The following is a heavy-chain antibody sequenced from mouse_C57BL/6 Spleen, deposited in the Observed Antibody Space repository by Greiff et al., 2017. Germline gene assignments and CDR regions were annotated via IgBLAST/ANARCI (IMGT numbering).Heavy chain of an antibody. D-gene: IGHD3-2*02. CDR1: GYAFTNYL. J-gene: IGHJ3*01. Sequence: VQLQQSGAELVRPGTSVKVSCKASGYAFTNYLIEWVKQRPGQGLEWIGVINPGSGGTNYNEKFKGKATLTADKSSSTAYMQLSSLTSEDSAVYFCARQELRLPFAYWGQGTLVTVSA. V-gene: IGHV1-54*01. CDR3: ARQELRLPFAY. CDR2: INPGSGGT.